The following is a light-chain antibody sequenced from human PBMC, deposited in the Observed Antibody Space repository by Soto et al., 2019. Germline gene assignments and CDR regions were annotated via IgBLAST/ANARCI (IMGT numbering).Light chain of an antibody. CDR1: QSVSSSY. CDR3: QQYGSSLYT. V-gene: IGKV3-20*01. J-gene: IGKJ2*01. Sequence: EIVLTQSPATLSLSPGERATLSCRASQSVSSSYLAWYQQKSGQAPRLLIYGASSRATGIPDRFSGSGSGTDFTLTISRLEPEDFAVYYCQQYGSSLYTFGQGTKVEFK. CDR2: GAS.